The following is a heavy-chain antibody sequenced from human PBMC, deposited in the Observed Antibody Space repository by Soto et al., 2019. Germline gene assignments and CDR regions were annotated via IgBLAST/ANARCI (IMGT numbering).Heavy chain of an antibody. CDR3: ARGRSEYYFDY. V-gene: IGHV4-34*01. D-gene: IGHD3-10*01. Sequence: SETLSLTCAVYGGSFSGYYWSWIRQPPGKGLEWIGEINHSGSTNYNPSLKSRVTISVDTSKNQLSLKLSSVTAADTAVYYCARGRSEYYFDYWGQGTLVTVSS. CDR2: INHSGST. CDR1: GGSFSGYY. J-gene: IGHJ4*02.